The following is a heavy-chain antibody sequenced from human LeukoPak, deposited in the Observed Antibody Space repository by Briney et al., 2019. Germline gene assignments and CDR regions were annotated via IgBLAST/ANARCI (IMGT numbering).Heavy chain of an antibody. J-gene: IGHJ4*02. D-gene: IGHD4-17*01. V-gene: IGHV1-3*01. CDR3: ARDRWVTTVNFDY. CDR1: GYTFTDYA. Sequence: GASVKVSCKASGYTFTDYAIHWVRQAPGQRLEWMGWINAGNGDTKYSQKFQGRVTITRDTSASTAYMELSSLRSEGTAVFYCARDRWVTTVNFDYWGQGTLVTVSS. CDR2: INAGNGDT.